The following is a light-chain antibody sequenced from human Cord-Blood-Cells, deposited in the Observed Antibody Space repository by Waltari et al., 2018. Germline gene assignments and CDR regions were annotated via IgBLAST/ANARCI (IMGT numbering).Light chain of an antibody. Sequence: QPPLTQPASAAGSPRQPITISCTGTSSDVGGYNYVSRRPSGVSNRFSGSKSGNTASLTISGLQAEDEADYYCSSYTSSSTLVFGGGTKLTVL. V-gene: IGLV2-14*01. CDR3: SSYTSSSTLV. CDR1: SSDVGGYNY. J-gene: IGLJ2*01.